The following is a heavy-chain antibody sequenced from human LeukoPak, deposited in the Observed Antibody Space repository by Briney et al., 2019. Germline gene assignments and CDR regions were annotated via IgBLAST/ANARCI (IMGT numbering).Heavy chain of an antibody. CDR3: ARLEAYSSGWYVHDAFDI. CDR2: IYYSGST. CDR1: GGSISSSSYY. V-gene: IGHV4-39*01. J-gene: IGHJ3*02. Sequence: SETLSLTCTVPGGSISSSSYYWGWISQPPGKGLEWIGSIYYSGSTYYNPSLKSRVTISVDTSKNQFSLKLSSVTAADTAVYYCARLEAYSSGWYVHDAFDIWGQGTMVTVSS. D-gene: IGHD6-19*01.